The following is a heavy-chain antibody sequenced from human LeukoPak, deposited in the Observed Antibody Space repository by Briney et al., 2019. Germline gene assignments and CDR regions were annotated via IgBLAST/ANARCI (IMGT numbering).Heavy chain of an antibody. J-gene: IGHJ4*02. CDR1: GGTFSSYA. V-gene: IGHV1-69*11. D-gene: IGHD1-26*01. CDR2: IIPILGTA. CDR3: ARDDPVGATAY. Sequence: ASVKVSCKASGGTFSSYAISWVRQAPGQGLEWMGRIIPILGTANYAQKFQGRVTITTDESTSTAYMELSSLRSEDTAVYYCARDDPVGATAYWGQGTLVTVSS.